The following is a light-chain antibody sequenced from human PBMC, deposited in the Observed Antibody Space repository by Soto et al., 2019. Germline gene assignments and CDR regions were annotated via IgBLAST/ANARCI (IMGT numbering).Light chain of an antibody. CDR3: QQRRNWPPT. J-gene: IGKJ1*01. Sequence: EIVLTQSPATLSLSPGDRATLSCRASQSVSSYLAWYQQKPGQAPRLLIYDASNRATGVPARFSGSGSGTDFTLTISSLEPEDFAIYYCQQRRNWPPTFGQGTKVDIK. CDR1: QSVSSY. V-gene: IGKV3-11*01. CDR2: DAS.